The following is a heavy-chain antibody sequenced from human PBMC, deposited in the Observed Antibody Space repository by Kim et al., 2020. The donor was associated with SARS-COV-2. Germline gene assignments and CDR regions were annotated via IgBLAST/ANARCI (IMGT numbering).Heavy chain of an antibody. CDR3: AKGSGGSSLYFDY. Sequence: GGSLRLSCAASGFTFGDYAMHWVRQAPGKGLEWVSGIHWNSGSIGYADSVKGRFTISRDNAKNSLYLQMNSLRAEDTALYYCAKGSGGSSLYFDYWGQGTLVTVPP. J-gene: IGHJ4*02. CDR1: GFTFGDYA. D-gene: IGHD3-16*01. V-gene: IGHV3-9*01. CDR2: IHWNSGSI.